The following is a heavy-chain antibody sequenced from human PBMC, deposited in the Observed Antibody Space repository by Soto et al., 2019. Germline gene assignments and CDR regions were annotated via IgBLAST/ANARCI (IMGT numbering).Heavy chain of an antibody. CDR3: GHGDYAYY. CDR2: INHSGST. D-gene: IGHD4-17*01. CDR1: GGSFSGYY. Sequence: TSETLSLTCAVYGGSFSGYYWSWIRQPPGKGLEWIGEINHSGSTNYNPSLKSRVTISVDTSKNQFSLKLSSVTAADTAVYYCGHGDYAYYWGQGTLVTVSS. J-gene: IGHJ4*02. V-gene: IGHV4-34*01.